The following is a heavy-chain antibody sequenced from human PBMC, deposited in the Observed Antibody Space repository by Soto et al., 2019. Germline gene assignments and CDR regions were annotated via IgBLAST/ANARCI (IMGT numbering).Heavy chain of an antibody. V-gene: IGHV1-24*01. J-gene: IGHJ6*03. Sequence: ASVKVSCKVSGYTLTELSMHWVRQAPGKGLEWMGGFYTEDGETIYEQKFQGRVTMTEDKSTDTAYMELSSLRSEDTAVYYCATGLPLSTLSYYSYYMDVWGKGTTVTVSS. CDR1: GYTLTELS. CDR2: FYTEDGET. CDR3: ATGLPLSTLSYYSYYMDV. D-gene: IGHD3-16*01.